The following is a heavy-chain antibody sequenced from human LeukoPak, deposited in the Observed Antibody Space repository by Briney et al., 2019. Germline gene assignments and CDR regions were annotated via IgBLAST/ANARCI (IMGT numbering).Heavy chain of an antibody. CDR2: IYYSGTT. J-gene: IGHJ5*02. Sequence: PSETLSLTCTVSGGSISSYYWSWIRQPPGKGLEWIGYIYYSGTTNYNPSLKSRVTISVDTSKNQFSLKLSSVTAADTAVYYCARDRTATLLWFGEPPSWFDPWGQGTLVTVSS. D-gene: IGHD3-10*01. CDR3: ARDRTATLLWFGEPPSWFDP. CDR1: GGSISSYY. V-gene: IGHV4-59*12.